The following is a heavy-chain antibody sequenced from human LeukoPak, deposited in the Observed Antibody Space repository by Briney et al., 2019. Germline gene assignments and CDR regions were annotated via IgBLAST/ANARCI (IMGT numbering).Heavy chain of an antibody. J-gene: IGHJ4*02. CDR2: ILYDGSKK. V-gene: IGHV3-30*18. Sequence: GGSLRLSCAASGFTFSSSGMHWVRQAPGKGLEWVAIILYDGSKKYYGDSVKGRFTISRDNSKNTVYLQMDSLRAEDTAVYYCAKDRWATGTTLDYWGQGTLDTVSS. D-gene: IGHD1-1*01. CDR3: AKDRWATGTTLDY. CDR1: GFTFSSSG.